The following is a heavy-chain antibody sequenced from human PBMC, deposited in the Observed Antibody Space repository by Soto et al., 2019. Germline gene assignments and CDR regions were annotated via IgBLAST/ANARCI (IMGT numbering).Heavy chain of an antibody. D-gene: IGHD1-1*01. CDR2: IWYEGSEK. J-gene: IGHJ4*02. CDR3: AIQSLGNVRLRGFDY. V-gene: IGHV3-33*01. Sequence: QVQLVESGGGVVQPGRSLKLSCAASGFTFSDYGMHWVRQAPGKGLEWVAVIWYEGSEKYYADSVKGRFTISRDNSKNTLFLQMNSLRAEDKAVYYCAIQSLGNVRLRGFDYWGQGARVTVSS. CDR1: GFTFSDYG.